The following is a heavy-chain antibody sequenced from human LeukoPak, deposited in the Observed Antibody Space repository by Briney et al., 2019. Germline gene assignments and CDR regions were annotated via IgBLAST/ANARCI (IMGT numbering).Heavy chain of an antibody. CDR2: VSGSGDST. CDR3: ARDILTKQAYTGYDN. D-gene: IGHD5-12*01. V-gene: IGHV3-23*01. J-gene: IGHJ4*02. CDR1: GISFISYA. Sequence: GGSPRLSCAASGISFISYAMNWVRQAPGKGLEWVSGVSGSGDSTYYADSVKGRFTISRDNAKNSLHLQMNSLRDEDTAVYYCARDILTKQAYTGYDNWGQGTLVTVSS.